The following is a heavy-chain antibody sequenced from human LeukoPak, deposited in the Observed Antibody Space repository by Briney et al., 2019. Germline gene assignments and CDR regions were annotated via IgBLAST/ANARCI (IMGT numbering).Heavy chain of an antibody. D-gene: IGHD2-2*01. CDR1: GGSFSGYY. CDR3: ARGPDPDIVVVPAAKGDAFDV. CDR2: INHSGST. V-gene: IGHV4-34*01. Sequence: SETLSLTCAVYGGSFSGYYWSWIRQPPGKGLEWIGEINHSGSTNYNPSLKSRVTISVDTSKNQFSLKLSSVTAADTAVYYCARGPDPDIVVVPAAKGDAFDVWGQGTMVTVSS. J-gene: IGHJ3*01.